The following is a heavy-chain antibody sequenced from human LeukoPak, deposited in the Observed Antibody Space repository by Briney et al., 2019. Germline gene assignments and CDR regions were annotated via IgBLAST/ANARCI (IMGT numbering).Heavy chain of an antibody. V-gene: IGHV3-23*01. Sequence: SGGSLRLSCAASGFTFSTYAMNWVRQAPAKGLAWVSTIGGGGPTTDYADSVKDRFTISRDNSKNTLYLQMNSLRAEDTAVYFCARGFLGGTDQYFDSWGQGTLVTVSS. D-gene: IGHD6-19*01. CDR2: IGGGGPTT. CDR3: ARGFLGGTDQYFDS. CDR1: GFTFSTYA. J-gene: IGHJ4*02.